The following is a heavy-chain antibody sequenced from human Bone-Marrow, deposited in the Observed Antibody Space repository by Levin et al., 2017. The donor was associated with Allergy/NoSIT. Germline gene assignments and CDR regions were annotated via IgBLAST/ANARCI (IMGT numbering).Heavy chain of an antibody. CDR1: GGSISSGSYY. D-gene: IGHD3-10*01. CDR2: IYTSGST. Sequence: PSETLSLTCTVSGGSISSGSYYWSWIRQPAGKGLEWIGRIYTSGSTNYNPSLKSRVTISVDTSKNQFSLKLSSVTAADTAVYYCARGRKTRVTMVRGDPNWFDPWGQGTLVTVSS. J-gene: IGHJ5*02. CDR3: ARGRKTRVTMVRGDPNWFDP. V-gene: IGHV4-61*02.